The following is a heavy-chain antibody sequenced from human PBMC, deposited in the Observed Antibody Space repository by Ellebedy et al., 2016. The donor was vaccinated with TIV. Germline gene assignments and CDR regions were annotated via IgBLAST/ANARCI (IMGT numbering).Heavy chain of an antibody. D-gene: IGHD3-22*01. V-gene: IGHV4-61*02. CDR1: GGSISSGSYY. J-gene: IGHJ6*03. CDR2: IYRSGST. CDR3: ARAVLSSGDYDYYSYYYMDV. Sequence: SETLSLTXTVSGGSISSGSYYWSWLRQPAGKGLEWIGRIYRSGSTNYNPSLKSRVTMSVDTSKNPFSLKLSSLTAADTAVYFCARAVLSSGDYDYYSYYYMDVWGKGTTVTVSS.